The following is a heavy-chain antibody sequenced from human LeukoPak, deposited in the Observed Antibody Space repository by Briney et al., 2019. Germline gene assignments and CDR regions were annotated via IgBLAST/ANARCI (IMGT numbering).Heavy chain of an antibody. Sequence: ASVKVSCKASGYTFTGYYMHWVRQAPGQGLEWMGWINPNSGGTNYAQKFQGRVTMTRDTSISTAYMVLSRLRSDDTAVYYCARVSRDYDPFFDYWGQGTLVTVSS. CDR1: GYTFTGYY. V-gene: IGHV1-2*02. J-gene: IGHJ4*02. CDR2: INPNSGGT. D-gene: IGHD3-3*01. CDR3: ARVSRDYDPFFDY.